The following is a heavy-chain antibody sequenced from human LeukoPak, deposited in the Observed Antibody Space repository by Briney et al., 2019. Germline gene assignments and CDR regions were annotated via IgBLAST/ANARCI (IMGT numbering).Heavy chain of an antibody. Sequence: SETLSLICTVSGGSISSYYWSWIRQPPGKGLEWIGYIYYSGSTNYNPSLKSRVTIPVDTSKNQFSLKLSSVAAADTAVYYCARWADYHGYFDYWGQGTLVTVSS. CDR1: GGSISSYY. CDR3: ARWADYHGYFDY. D-gene: IGHD4-11*01. V-gene: IGHV4-59*08. J-gene: IGHJ4*02. CDR2: IYYSGST.